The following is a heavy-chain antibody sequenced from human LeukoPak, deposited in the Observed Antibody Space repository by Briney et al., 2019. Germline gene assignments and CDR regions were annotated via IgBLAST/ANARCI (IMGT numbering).Heavy chain of an antibody. J-gene: IGHJ4*02. V-gene: IGHV4-59*01. CDR2: IYYSGST. CDR1: GGSISSYY. Sequence: PSETLSLTCTVSGGSISSYYWSWIRQPPGKGLEWIGYIYYSGSTNYNPSLKSRVTISVDTSKNQFSLKLSSVTAADTAVYYCARGGSYRYYFDYWGRGTLVTVSS. CDR3: ARGGSYRYYFDY. D-gene: IGHD1-26*01.